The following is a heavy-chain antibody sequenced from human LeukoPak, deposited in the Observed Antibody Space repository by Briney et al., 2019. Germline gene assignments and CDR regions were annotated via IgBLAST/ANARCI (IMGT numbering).Heavy chain of an antibody. V-gene: IGHV3-23*01. CDR2: ISGSGGST. CDR3: AKDIGDEGAY. CDR1: GFTFSSYA. D-gene: IGHD4-17*01. Sequence: GGSLRLSCAASGFTFSSYAMSWVRQAPGKGLEWVSAISGSGGSTYYADSVKGRFTISRDNSKNTLYLQMNSLRTEDTALYYCAKDIGDEGAYWGQGTLVTVSS. J-gene: IGHJ4*02.